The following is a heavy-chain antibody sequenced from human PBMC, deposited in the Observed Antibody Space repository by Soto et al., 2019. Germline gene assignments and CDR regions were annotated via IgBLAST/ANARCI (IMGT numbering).Heavy chain of an antibody. CDR1: GFTFSNYS. CDR3: AKDSTVPTFLFSFYLGLDV. V-gene: IGHV3-23*01. J-gene: IGHJ6*02. CDR2: MSVRGGST. D-gene: IGHD4-17*01. Sequence: XGSLRLSCTASGFTFSNYSMSWVRQAPDKGLDWVSAMSVRGGSTYYADSVKGRFTISRDNSKNMLFLQMNSLRAGDTALYYCAKDSTVPTFLFSFYLGLDVWGQGTTVTVSS.